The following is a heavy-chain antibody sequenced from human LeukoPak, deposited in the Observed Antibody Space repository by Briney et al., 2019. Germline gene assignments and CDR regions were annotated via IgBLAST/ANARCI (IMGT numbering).Heavy chain of an antibody. D-gene: IGHD3-10*01. V-gene: IGHV1-69*13. CDR2: IIPIFGTA. Sequence: GASVKVSCKASGGTFSSYAISWVRQAPGQGLEWMGGIIPIFGTANYAQKFQGRVTITADESTSTAYMELSSLRSEDTAVYYCVIYGSGSYYNVHYYMDVWGKGTTVTISS. J-gene: IGHJ6*03. CDR1: GGTFSSYA. CDR3: VIYGSGSYYNVHYYMDV.